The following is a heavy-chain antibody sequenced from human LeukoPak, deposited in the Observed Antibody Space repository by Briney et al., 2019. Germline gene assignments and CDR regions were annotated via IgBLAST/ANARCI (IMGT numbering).Heavy chain of an antibody. J-gene: IGHJ6*03. CDR2: IYYSGST. D-gene: IGHD6-19*01. CDR3: ARLSRRLVRWSGYYYYYMDV. CDR1: GGSISSSSYY. V-gene: IGHV4-39*01. Sequence: PSETLSLTCTVPGGSISSSSYYWGWIRQPPGKGLEWIGSIYYSGSTYYNPSLESRVTISVDTSKNQFSLKLSSVTAADTAVYYCARLSRRLVRWSGYYYYYMDVWGKGTTVTISS.